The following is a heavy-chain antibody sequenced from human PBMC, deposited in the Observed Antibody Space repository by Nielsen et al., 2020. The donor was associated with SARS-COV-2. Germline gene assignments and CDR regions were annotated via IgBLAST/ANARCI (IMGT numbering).Heavy chain of an antibody. J-gene: IGHJ4*02. D-gene: IGHD6-19*01. Sequence: GESLKISCAASGFTFSSYAMSWVRQAPGKGLEWVSAISGSGGSTYYADSVKGRFTISRDNSKNTLYLQMNSLRAEDTAVYYCATDKGDIAVAENFDYWGQGTLVTVSS. CDR3: ATDKGDIAVAENFDY. V-gene: IGHV3-23*01. CDR2: ISGSGGST. CDR1: GFTFSSYA.